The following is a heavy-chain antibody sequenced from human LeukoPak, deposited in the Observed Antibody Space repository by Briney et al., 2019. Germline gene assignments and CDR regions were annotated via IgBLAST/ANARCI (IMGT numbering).Heavy chain of an antibody. J-gene: IGHJ4*02. Sequence: SETLSLTCAVYGGSFSGYYWSWIRQPPGKGLEWIGEINHSGSTNYNPSLKSRVTISVDTSKNQFSLKLSSVTAADTAVYYCAALTIFGVAPFDYWGQGTLVTVSS. CDR3: AALTIFGVAPFDY. CDR2: INHSGST. CDR1: GGSFSGYY. V-gene: IGHV4-34*01. D-gene: IGHD3-3*01.